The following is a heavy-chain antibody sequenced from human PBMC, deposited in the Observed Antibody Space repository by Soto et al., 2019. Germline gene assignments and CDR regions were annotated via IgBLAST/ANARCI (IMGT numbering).Heavy chain of an antibody. J-gene: IGHJ4*02. Sequence: GGSLRLSCAASGFTFSSYGMHWVRQAPGKGLEWVAVISYDGSNKYYADSVKGRFTISRDNSKNTLYLQMNSLRAEDTAVYYCAKLAQWSGYDRFYFDYWGQGTLVTVSS. D-gene: IGHD5-12*01. CDR1: GFTFSSYG. CDR2: ISYDGSNK. V-gene: IGHV3-30*18. CDR3: AKLAQWSGYDRFYFDY.